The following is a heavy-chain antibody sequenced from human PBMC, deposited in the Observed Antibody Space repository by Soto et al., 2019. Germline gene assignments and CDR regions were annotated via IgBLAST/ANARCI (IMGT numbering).Heavy chain of an antibody. D-gene: IGHD4-17*01. CDR1: GTSMTNYH. J-gene: IGHJ4*02. CDR2: VSGTGSP. Sequence: SETLSLTCTVSGTSMTNYHWNWVRQSAGGGLEWIGRVSGTGSPDYNPSLKSRVTVSLDWSETQFSLKLMSVTAADTAVYYCASLGPYGDYGDYWGQGTLVTVSS. CDR3: ASLGPYGDYGDY. V-gene: IGHV4-4*07.